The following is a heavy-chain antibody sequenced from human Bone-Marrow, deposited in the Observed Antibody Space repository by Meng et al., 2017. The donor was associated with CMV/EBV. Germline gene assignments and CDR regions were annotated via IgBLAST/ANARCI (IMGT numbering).Heavy chain of an antibody. Sequence: GESLKISCAASGFTFSSYSMNRVRQAPGKGLEWVSYISSSSSTIYYADSVKGRFTISRDNAKNSLYLQMNSLRAEDTAVYYCARDDRGSYYSYYYGMDVWGQGTTVTVSS. CDR3: ARDDRGSYYSYYYGMDV. V-gene: IGHV3-48*04. CDR2: ISSSSSTI. CDR1: GFTFSSYS. D-gene: IGHD1-26*01. J-gene: IGHJ6*02.